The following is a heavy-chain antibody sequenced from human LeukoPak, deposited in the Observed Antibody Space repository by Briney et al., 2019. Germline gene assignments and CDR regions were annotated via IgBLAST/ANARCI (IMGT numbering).Heavy chain of an antibody. D-gene: IGHD1-26*01. J-gene: IGHJ4*02. CDR3: ARELLGAPTPGAY. CDR2: VHKSGRT. Sequence: PSETLSLTCALSTVSGSSGNFWRCVRQPPRERLEWIGEVHKSGRTNYNPSLKTRVTISIDASKNQLSLELTSVTAADTAVYYCARELLGAPTPGAYWGQGTRVTVSS. CDR1: TVSGSSGNF. V-gene: IGHV4-4*02.